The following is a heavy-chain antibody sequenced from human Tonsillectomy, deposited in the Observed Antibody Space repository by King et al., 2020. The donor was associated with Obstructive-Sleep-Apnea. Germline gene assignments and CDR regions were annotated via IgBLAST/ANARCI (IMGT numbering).Heavy chain of an antibody. CDR3: AKGQQLDDYYYYGMDV. CDR2: IYYSGST. Sequence: MQLQESGPGLVKPSETLSLTCTVSGGSISSSSYYWGWIRQPPGKGLEWIGSIYYSGSTYYNPSLKSRVTISVDTSKNQFSLKLSSVTAADTAVYYCAKGQQLDDYYYYGMDVWGQGTTVTVSS. V-gene: IGHV4-39*07. J-gene: IGHJ6*02. D-gene: IGHD6-13*01. CDR1: GGSISSSSYY.